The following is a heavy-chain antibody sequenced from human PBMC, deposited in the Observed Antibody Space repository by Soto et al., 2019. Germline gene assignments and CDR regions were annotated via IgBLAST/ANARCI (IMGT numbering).Heavy chain of an antibody. CDR3: ARDEVFAVVGARDYYGMDV. D-gene: IGHD2-15*01. V-gene: IGHV3-30*03. J-gene: IGHJ6*02. Sequence: GGSLRLSCAASGFTFSSHGMHWVRQAPGKGLEWVAVISFDGRKKYYADSVKGRFTISRDNSKNTLDLQMNSLRGEDTATYYCARDEVFAVVGARDYYGMDVWGQGTTVTVSS. CDR2: ISFDGRKK. CDR1: GFTFSSHG.